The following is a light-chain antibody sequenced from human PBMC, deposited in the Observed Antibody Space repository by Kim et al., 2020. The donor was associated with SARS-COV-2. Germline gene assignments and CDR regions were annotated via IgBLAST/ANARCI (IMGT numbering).Light chain of an antibody. CDR3: QQYNHWYT. J-gene: IGKJ2*01. CDR1: QSVSNN. V-gene: IGKV3-15*01. Sequence: RPVSLGERATLFCRAGQSVSNNLAWYQQNPGQAPRLLIYGASTRATDIPARFSGSGSGTEFTLTISSLQSEDFAVYFCQQYNHWYTFGQGTKLEI. CDR2: GAS.